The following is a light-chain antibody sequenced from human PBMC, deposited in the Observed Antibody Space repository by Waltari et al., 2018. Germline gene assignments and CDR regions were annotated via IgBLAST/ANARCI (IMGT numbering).Light chain of an antibody. V-gene: IGKV2-28*01. Sequence: DIVMTQSPLSLPVSPGEPASISCRSSQSLLHSSGYTFLDWYLQKPGQSPQLLIYLVSNRASGVPDRVSGSGSGTDFTRKISRVEAEDVGVYYCMQARQTPWTFGQGTKVEIK. CDR1: QSLLHSSGYTF. CDR3: MQARQTPWT. CDR2: LVS. J-gene: IGKJ1*01.